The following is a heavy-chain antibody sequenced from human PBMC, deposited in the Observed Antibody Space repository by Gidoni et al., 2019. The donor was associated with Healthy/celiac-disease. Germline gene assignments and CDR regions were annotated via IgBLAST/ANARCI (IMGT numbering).Heavy chain of an antibody. CDR2: FDPEDGET. J-gene: IGHJ3*02. V-gene: IGHV1-24*01. Sequence: QVQLVQSGAEVKKPGASVKVSCKVSGYTLTDLAMHWVRQASGKGLEWMGGFDPEDGETIYAQKFQGRVTMTEDTSTDTAYMELSSLRSEDTAVYYCATPPHYYGGNSENDAFDIWGQGTMVTVSS. CDR3: ATPPHYYGGNSENDAFDI. D-gene: IGHD4-17*01. CDR1: GYTLTDLA.